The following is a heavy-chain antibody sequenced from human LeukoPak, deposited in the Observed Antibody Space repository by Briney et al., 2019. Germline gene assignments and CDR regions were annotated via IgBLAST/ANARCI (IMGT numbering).Heavy chain of an antibody. CDR2: ISDSSTYI. CDR3: AREYCSGGTCYWGFGS. CDR1: GFTFSSYW. V-gene: IGHV3-21*01. Sequence: GGSLRLSCAASGFTFSSYWMSWVRQAPGKGLEWVSSISDSSTYIYYAGSVKGRFTISRDNAKNSLFLQMNSLRAEDTAVYYCAREYCSGGTCYWGFGSWGQGTLVTVSS. J-gene: IGHJ4*02. D-gene: IGHD2-15*01.